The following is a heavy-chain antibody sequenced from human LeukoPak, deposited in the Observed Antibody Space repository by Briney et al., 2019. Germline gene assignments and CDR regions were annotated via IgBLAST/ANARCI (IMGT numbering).Heavy chain of an antibody. CDR2: ISAYNGNT. V-gene: IGHV1-18*01. Sequence: ASVKVSCKASVYTFTSYGISWVRQAPGQGLEWMGWISAYNGNTNYAQKLQGRVTMTTDTSTSTAYMELRSLRSDDTAVYYCAVVVVADPYYYYGMDVWGQGTTVTVSS. CDR1: VYTFTSYG. J-gene: IGHJ6*02. D-gene: IGHD2-15*01. CDR3: AVVVVADPYYYYGMDV.